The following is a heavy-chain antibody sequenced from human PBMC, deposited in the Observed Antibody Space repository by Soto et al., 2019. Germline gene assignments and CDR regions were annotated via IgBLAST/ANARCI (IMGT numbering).Heavy chain of an antibody. J-gene: IGHJ6*02. CDR1: GFTFSSYA. CDR2: ISGSGGST. CDR3: AKDVGPGSNYYYGMDV. V-gene: IGHV3-23*01. Sequence: GGSLRLSCAASGFTFSSYAMSWVRQAPGKGLEWVSAISGSGGSTYYADSVKGRFTISRDNSKNTLYLQMNSLRAEDTAVYYCAKDVGPGSNYYYGMDVWGQGTTVTVSS. D-gene: IGHD1-26*01.